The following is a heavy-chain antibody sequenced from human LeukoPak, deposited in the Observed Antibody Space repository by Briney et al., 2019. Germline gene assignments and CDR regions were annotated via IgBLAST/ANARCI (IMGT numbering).Heavy chain of an antibody. D-gene: IGHD1/OR15-1a*01. CDR3: ARGPFLLEQYYFDY. CDR1: GYSISSGYY. J-gene: IGHJ4*02. Sequence: PSETLSLTCTVSGYSISSGYYWGWIRQPPGKGLEWIGSIYHSGSTYYNPSLKSRVTISVDTSKNQFSLKLSSVTAADTAVYYCARGPFLLEQYYFDYWGQGTLVTVSS. V-gene: IGHV4-38-2*02. CDR2: IYHSGST.